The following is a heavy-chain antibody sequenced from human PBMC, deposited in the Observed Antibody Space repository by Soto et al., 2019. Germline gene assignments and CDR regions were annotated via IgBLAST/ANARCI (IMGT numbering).Heavy chain of an antibody. V-gene: IGHV4-59*01. D-gene: IGHD6-19*01. CDR1: GGSISSYY. CDR3: ARSGSGWEDLDY. J-gene: IGHJ4*02. Sequence: QVQLQESGPGLVKPSETLSLTCTVSGGSISSYYWSWIRQPPGKGLEWIGDIYYSGSTNYNPSLKSRVTVSVDTSKNQFSLKLSSVTAADTAVYYCARSGSGWEDLDYWGQGTLVTVSS. CDR2: IYYSGST.